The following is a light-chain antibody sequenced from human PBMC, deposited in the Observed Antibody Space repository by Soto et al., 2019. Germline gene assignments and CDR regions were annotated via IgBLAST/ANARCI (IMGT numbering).Light chain of an antibody. V-gene: IGKV1-39*01. Sequence: DIQMTQSPSSLSASVGDRVTISCRTSQSISNYLNWYQQKPGKAPNLLIYAASNLHSGVPSRFSGSGSGTEFTLTIRNLQPDDFTTYYCQQSYSSPPMYTFVLGTTLEMK. CDR3: QQSYSSPPMYT. J-gene: IGKJ2*01. CDR2: AAS. CDR1: QSISNY.